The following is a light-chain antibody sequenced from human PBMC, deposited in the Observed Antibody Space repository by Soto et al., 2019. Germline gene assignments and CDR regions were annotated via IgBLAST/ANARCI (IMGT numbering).Light chain of an antibody. V-gene: IGKV1-39*01. CDR1: QSISSY. CDR3: QQSYSTPLT. J-gene: IGKJ4*01. Sequence: DIQMTQSPSSLSASVGDRVTITCRASQSISSYLNRYQQKPGKAPKHLIYAASSLKSGVPTRISGSGSGTDFTLTISSLQPEDFATYYCQQSYSTPLTFGGGTKVDIK. CDR2: AAS.